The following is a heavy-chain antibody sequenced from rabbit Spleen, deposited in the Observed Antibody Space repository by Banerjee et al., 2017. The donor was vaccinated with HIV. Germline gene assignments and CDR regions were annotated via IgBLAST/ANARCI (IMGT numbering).Heavy chain of an antibody. Sequence: QSLEESGGDLVKPGASLTLTCKASGFSFSSSGYMCWVRQAPGKGLEWIACIAGSSSGFTYSATLAKGRFTCSKTSSTTVTLQMTSLTVADTATYFCARDTGSSFSSYGMDLWGPGTLVTVS. CDR1: GFSFSSSGY. CDR2: IAGSSSGFT. J-gene: IGHJ6*01. D-gene: IGHD8-1*01. V-gene: IGHV1S40*01. CDR3: ARDTGSSFSSYGMDL.